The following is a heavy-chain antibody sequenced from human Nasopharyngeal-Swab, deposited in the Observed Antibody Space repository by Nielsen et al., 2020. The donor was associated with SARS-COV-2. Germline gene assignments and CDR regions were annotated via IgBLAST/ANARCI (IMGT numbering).Heavy chain of an antibody. J-gene: IGHJ6*02. D-gene: IGHD1-14*01. Sequence: GEFLKISCATSGFTFSDSYMSWIRQAPGKGLEWVSYISESGTTINYADSVKGRFTISRDNAKNSVYLQMNSLRAEDTAVYYCARDRQPQRYRGMDVWGQGTTVTVSS. CDR2: ISESGTTI. CDR3: ARDRQPQRYRGMDV. V-gene: IGHV3-11*01. CDR1: GFTFSDSY.